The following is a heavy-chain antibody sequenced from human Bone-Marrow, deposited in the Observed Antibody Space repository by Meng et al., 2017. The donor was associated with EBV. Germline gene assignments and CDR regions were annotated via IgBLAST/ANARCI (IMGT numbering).Heavy chain of an antibody. V-gene: IGHV3-30*03. CDR3: ARDLSGRFDP. CDR2: IPSDASHNK. J-gene: IGHJ5*02. CDR1: GFIFSDYG. D-gene: IGHD1-14*01. Sequence: VQLLESXXXXVXXGGVLRLSCAASGFIFSDYGFHWVRQAPGKGPEWVAIIPSDASHNKYYADSVKGRFTISRDNSKNTLFLQMNNLRAEDTAVYYCARDLSGRFDPWGQGTLVTVSS.